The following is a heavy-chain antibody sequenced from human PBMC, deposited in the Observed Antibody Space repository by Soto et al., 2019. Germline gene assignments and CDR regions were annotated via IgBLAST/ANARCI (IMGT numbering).Heavy chain of an antibody. Sequence: EVQLLESGGGLVQPGGSLRLSCAASGFTFSSYAMSWVRQAPGKGLEWVSVISGSGGSTYYADSVKGRFTISRDSSKNTLYLQMDSLRDEDTAVYYCGKGSGGGGSCYSAVEYWGQGTLVTVSS. D-gene: IGHD2-15*01. V-gene: IGHV3-23*01. CDR3: GKGSGGGGSCYSAVEY. CDR1: GFTFSSYA. J-gene: IGHJ4*02. CDR2: ISGSGGST.